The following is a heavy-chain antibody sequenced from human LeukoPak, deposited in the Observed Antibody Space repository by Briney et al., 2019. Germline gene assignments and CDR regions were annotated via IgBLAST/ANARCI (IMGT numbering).Heavy chain of an antibody. Sequence: SETLSLTCTVSGGSISSYYWSWIRQPPGKGLEWIGYIYYSGSTNYNPSLKSRVTMSVDTSKNQFSLKLSSVTAADTAVYYCARDKYSSGWYYFDYWGQGTLVTVSS. CDR2: IYYSGST. CDR1: GGSISSYY. CDR3: ARDKYSSGWYYFDY. D-gene: IGHD6-19*01. V-gene: IGHV4-59*12. J-gene: IGHJ4*02.